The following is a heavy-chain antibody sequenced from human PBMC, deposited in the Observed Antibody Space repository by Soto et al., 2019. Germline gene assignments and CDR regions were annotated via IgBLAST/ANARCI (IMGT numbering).Heavy chain of an antibody. CDR3: ARHVLQASGSGNRENGMDV. CDR1: GGSFSGYS. Sequence: SETLSLTCAVYGGSFSGYSWSWIRQPPGKGLVCIGEINHSGGTYYNPSLKTRVAISVDTSKNQVSLDMNSVTAADTAVYFCARHVLQASGSGNRENGMDVWGRGTAVTVSS. D-gene: IGHD3-10*01. J-gene: IGHJ6*02. V-gene: IGHV4-34*01. CDR2: INHSGGT.